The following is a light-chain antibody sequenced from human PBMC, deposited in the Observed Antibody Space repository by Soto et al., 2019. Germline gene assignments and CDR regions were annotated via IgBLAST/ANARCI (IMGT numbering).Light chain of an antibody. Sequence: EIVMTQSPATLSVSPGERATLSCRASQSVSSNLAWYQQKPGQAPRLLIYGASNRATGSPARFSGSGSGTEFTLTISSLQSEDFAVYYCQQYNNWPPMYTFGQGTKLEI. J-gene: IGKJ2*01. V-gene: IGKV3-15*01. CDR1: QSVSSN. CDR3: QQYNNWPPMYT. CDR2: GAS.